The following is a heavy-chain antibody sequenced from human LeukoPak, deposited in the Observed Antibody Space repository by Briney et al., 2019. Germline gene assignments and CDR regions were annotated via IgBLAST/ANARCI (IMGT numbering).Heavy chain of an antibody. CDR3: ARNRGSSWYLFDY. CDR1: GGSISSYY. J-gene: IGHJ4*02. D-gene: IGHD6-13*01. Sequence: SETLSLTCTVSGGSISSYYWSWIRQPPGKGLEWIGYIYYSGSTNYNPSLKSRVTISVDTSKNQFSLKPSSVTAADTAVYYCARNRGSSWYLFDYWGQGTLVTVSS. V-gene: IGHV4-59*08. CDR2: IYYSGST.